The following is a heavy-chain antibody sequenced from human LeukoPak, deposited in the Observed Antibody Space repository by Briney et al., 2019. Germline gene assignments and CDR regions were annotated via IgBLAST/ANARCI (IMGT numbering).Heavy chain of an antibody. CDR3: AKAPEGIVVLTSGYFGS. J-gene: IGHJ4*01. CDR1: GFTFDDYA. Sequence: QAGGSLRLSCAASGFTFDDYAMHWVRQAPGKGLEWVSGISWNSGNIDYADSVKGRFTISRDNAKNSLYLQMNSLRAEDTALYYCAKAPEGIVVLTSGYFGSWGQGTLVTVSS. V-gene: IGHV3-9*01. CDR2: ISWNSGNI. D-gene: IGHD3-22*01.